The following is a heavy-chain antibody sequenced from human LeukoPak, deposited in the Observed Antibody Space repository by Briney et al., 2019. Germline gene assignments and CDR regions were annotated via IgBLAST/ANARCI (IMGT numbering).Heavy chain of an antibody. Sequence: ASVKVSCKASGYTFTGYYMHWVRQAPGQGLEWMGWISPNSGGTNYAQKFQGRVTMTRDTSISTAYMELSRLRSDDTAVYYCARGRKDYYYDSSGYKPFGYWGQGTLVTVSS. D-gene: IGHD3-22*01. J-gene: IGHJ4*02. CDR3: ARGRKDYYYDSSGYKPFGY. CDR1: GYTFTGYY. V-gene: IGHV1-2*02. CDR2: ISPNSGGT.